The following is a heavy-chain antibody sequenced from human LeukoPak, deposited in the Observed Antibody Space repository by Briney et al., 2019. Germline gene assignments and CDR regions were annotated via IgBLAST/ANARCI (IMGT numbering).Heavy chain of an antibody. Sequence: PSETLSLTCTVSFGSISGHYWTWIRQPPGKGLEWLGYIYYSGSTNYNPSLKSRVSISVDTSKNQFSLRLSSVTAADTAMYYCARQTAVAGYFDYWGQGTLVTVSS. CDR1: FGSISGHY. CDR2: IYYSGST. CDR3: ARQTAVAGYFDY. V-gene: IGHV4-59*11. D-gene: IGHD2-15*01. J-gene: IGHJ4*02.